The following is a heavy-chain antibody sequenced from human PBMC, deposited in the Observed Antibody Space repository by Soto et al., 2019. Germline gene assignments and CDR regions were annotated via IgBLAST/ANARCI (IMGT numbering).Heavy chain of an antibody. V-gene: IGHV1-69*06. CDR1: GGTFSSYA. D-gene: IGHD3-3*01. J-gene: IGHJ6*02. Sequence: QVQLVQSGAEVKKPGSSVKVSCKASGGTFSSYAISWVRQAPGQGLEWMGGIIPIFGTANYAQKFQGRVTITADKSMSTAYIELSSLRSEDTAVYYCARGSYYDFWSGYYTGSYYYYGMDVWGQGTTVTVSS. CDR2: IIPIFGTA. CDR3: ARGSYYDFWSGYYTGSYYYYGMDV.